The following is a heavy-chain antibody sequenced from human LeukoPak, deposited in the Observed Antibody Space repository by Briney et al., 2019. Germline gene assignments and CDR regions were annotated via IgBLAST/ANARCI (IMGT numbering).Heavy chain of an antibody. D-gene: IGHD2-2*01. CDR3: ARDGEVYCSSTSCYQFDP. Sequence: GGSLRLSCAASGFTFSSYGMHWVRQAPGKGLEWVAVIWYDGSNKYYADSVKGRFTISRDNSKNTLYLQMNSLRAEDTAVYYCARDGEVYCSSTSCYQFDPWGQGTLSPSPQ. V-gene: IGHV3-33*01. CDR2: IWYDGSNK. CDR1: GFTFSSYG. J-gene: IGHJ5*02.